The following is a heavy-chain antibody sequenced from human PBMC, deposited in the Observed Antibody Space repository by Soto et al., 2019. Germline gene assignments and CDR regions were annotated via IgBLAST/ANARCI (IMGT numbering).Heavy chain of an antibody. CDR2: ISAYNGNT. D-gene: IGHD2-2*01. CDR3: AREFTAFLPSWAALGFEFDP. J-gene: IGHJ5*02. V-gene: IGHV1-18*01. Sequence: GASVKVSCKASGYTFTSYGISWVRQAPGQGLEWMGWISAYNGNTNYAQKLQGRVTMTTDTSTSTAYMELRSLRSDDTAVYYCAREFTAFLPSWAALGFEFDPWGQGTLVTVSS. CDR1: GYTFTSYG.